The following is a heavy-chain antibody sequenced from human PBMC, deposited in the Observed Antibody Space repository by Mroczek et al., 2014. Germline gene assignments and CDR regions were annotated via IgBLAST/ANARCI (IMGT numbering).Heavy chain of an antibody. V-gene: IGHV4-34*01. CDR3: ARGHTPGIAAAGIRFRFGYAFDI. CDR2: INHSGST. J-gene: IGHJ3*02. Sequence: QVQLQQWGAGLLKPSETLSLTCAVYGGSFSGYYWSWIRQPPGKGLEWIGEINHSGSTNYNPSLKSRVTISVDTSKNQFSLKLSSVTAADTAVYYCARGHTPGIAAAGIRFRFGYAFDIWGQGTMVTVSS. CDR1: GGSFSGYY. D-gene: IGHD6-13*01.